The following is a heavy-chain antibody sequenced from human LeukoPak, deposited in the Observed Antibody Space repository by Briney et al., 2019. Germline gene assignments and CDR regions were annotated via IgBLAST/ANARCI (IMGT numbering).Heavy chain of an antibody. CDR1: GGTFSSYA. CDR2: IIPIFGTA. J-gene: IGHJ4*02. Sequence: ASVKVSCKASGGTFSSYAISWVRQAPGQGLEWMGGIIPIFGTANYAQKFQGRVTITTDESTSTAYMELSSLRSEDTAVYYCARERTVGATHLVFDYWGQGTLVTVSS. D-gene: IGHD1-26*01. CDR3: ARERTVGATHLVFDY. V-gene: IGHV1-69*05.